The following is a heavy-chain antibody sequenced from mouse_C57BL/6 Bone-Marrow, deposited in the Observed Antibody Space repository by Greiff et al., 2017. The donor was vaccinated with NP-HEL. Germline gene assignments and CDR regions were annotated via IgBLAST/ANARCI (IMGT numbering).Heavy chain of an antibody. CDR1: GFSLTSYG. Sequence: VKLMESGPGLVQPSQSLSITCTVSGFSLTSYGVHWVRQPPGKGLEWLGVIWSGGSTDYNAAFISRLSISKDNSKSQVFFKMNSLQADDTAIYYCAPYDYDDAMDYWGQGTSVTVSS. V-gene: IGHV2-4*01. J-gene: IGHJ4*01. CDR3: APYDYDDAMDY. D-gene: IGHD2-4*01. CDR2: IWSGGST.